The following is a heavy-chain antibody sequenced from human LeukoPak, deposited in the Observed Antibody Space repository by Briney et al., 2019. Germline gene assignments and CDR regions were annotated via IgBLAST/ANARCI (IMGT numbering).Heavy chain of an antibody. CDR2: IYPSGST. Sequence: SETLSLTCTVSGGSISSYYWSWIRQPSGKGLEWIGCIYPSGSTNYNPSLKSRVSMPVDTSKNQFSLKLSSVAAADTALYYCARLAIRANWYFDLWGRGTLVTVSS. V-gene: IGHV4-4*09. CDR1: GGSISSYY. D-gene: IGHD3-10*01. CDR3: ARLAIRANWYFDL. J-gene: IGHJ2*01.